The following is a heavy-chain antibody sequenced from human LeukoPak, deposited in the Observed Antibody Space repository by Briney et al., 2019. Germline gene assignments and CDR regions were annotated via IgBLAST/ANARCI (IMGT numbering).Heavy chain of an antibody. CDR1: GFTFSSYA. J-gene: IGHJ4*02. CDR3: AKDPNSGYDWGQYYLDY. V-gene: IGHV3-23*01. Sequence: PGGSLRLSCAASGFTFSSYAMSWVRQAPGKGLEWVSAISGSGGSTYYADSVKGRFTISRDNSKNTLYLQMNSLRAEDTAVYYCAKDPNSGYDWGQYYLDYWGQGTLVTVSS. CDR2: ISGSGGST. D-gene: IGHD5-12*01.